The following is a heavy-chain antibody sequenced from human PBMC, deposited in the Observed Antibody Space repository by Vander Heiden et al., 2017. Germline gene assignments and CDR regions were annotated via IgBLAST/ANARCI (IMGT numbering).Heavy chain of an antibody. V-gene: IGHV1-8*01. J-gene: IGHJ4*02. CDR2: MNPNNGRT. D-gene: IGHD6-13*01. Sequence: QVQLVQSGAEVKEAGASVRVSCKASGYTFTSLDINWVWQATGQGLEWLGWMNPNNGRTGYAQKFQGRVTMTRDTSISTAYMELSSLTSEDTAVYYCARGVAAGVDYWGQGTLVTVSS. CDR1: GYTFTSLD. CDR3: ARGVAAGVDY.